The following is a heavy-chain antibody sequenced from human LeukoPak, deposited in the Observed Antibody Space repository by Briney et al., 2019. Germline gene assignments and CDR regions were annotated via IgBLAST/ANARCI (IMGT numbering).Heavy chain of an antibody. V-gene: IGHV3-74*01. D-gene: IGHD3-9*01. J-gene: IGHJ4*02. CDR1: GFTFSSYG. CDR2: INSDGSST. CDR3: ATDKGPTGFDY. Sequence: GGSLRLSCAASGFTFSSYGMSWVRQAPGKGLVWVSRINSDGSSTSYADSVKGRFTISRDNAKNTLYLQMNSLRAEDTAVYYCATDKGPTGFDYWGQGTLVTVSS.